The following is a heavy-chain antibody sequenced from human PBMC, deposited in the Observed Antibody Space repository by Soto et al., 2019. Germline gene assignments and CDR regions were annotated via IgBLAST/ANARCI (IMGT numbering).Heavy chain of an antibody. J-gene: IGHJ6*02. Sequence: PSETLSLTCAVYGESLRSHSWNWIRQPPGKGLEWVGEINHSGSTNYNPSLKSRATISVDTYKNKFSLKLTSVSAADTGVYYCSREDSSGWSGESMDVWGQGTTVTVSS. D-gene: IGHD6-19*01. CDR3: SREDSSGWSGESMDV. V-gene: IGHV4-34*01. CDR1: GESLRSHS. CDR2: INHSGST.